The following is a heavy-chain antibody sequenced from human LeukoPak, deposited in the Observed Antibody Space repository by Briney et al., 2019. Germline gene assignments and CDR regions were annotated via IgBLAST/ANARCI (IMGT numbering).Heavy chain of an antibody. CDR1: GFTFSNAW. Sequence: GGSLRLSCAASGFTFSNAWMSWVRQAPGKGLEWVGRIKSKTDGGTTDYAAPVKGRFTISRDDSKNTLYLQMNSLKTEDTAVYFCTTDFWSGYAYYYYMDVWGKGTTVTVSS. J-gene: IGHJ6*03. V-gene: IGHV3-15*01. CDR2: IKSKTDGGTT. CDR3: TTDFWSGYAYYYYMDV. D-gene: IGHD3-3*01.